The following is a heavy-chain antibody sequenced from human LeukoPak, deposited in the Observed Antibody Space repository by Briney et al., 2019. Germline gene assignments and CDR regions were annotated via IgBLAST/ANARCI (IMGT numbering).Heavy chain of an antibody. CDR2: IYYSGST. D-gene: IGHD4-23*01. J-gene: IGHJ4*02. CDR3: ARNRWGTGASFDS. V-gene: IGHV4-59*01. CDR1: GGSIGSYH. Sequence: SETLSLTCNVSGGSIGSYHWSWIRQSRGKGLEWIGDIYYSGSTNYNPSLKSRDTLLVDMSKNQFSLKVRSVTAVDTAMYYCARNRWGTGASFDSWGQGTLVTVSS.